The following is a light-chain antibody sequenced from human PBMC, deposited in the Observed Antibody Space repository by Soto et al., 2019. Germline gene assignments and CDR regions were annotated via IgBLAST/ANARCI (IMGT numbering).Light chain of an antibody. J-gene: IGLJ1*01. V-gene: IGLV4-69*01. CDR1: SGHSSYA. Sequence: QLVLTQSPSASASLGASVKLTCTLSSGHSSYAIAWHQQQPEKGPRYLIKVNSDGSHNKGDVIPDRFSGSSSGAERYLTISSLQSEDEADYYCQTWGSGIHVFGTGTKLTVL. CDR3: QTWGSGIHV. CDR2: VNSDGSH.